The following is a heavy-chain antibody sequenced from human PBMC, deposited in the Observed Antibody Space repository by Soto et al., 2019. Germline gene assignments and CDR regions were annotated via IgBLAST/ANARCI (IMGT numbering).Heavy chain of an antibody. CDR1: GYTFTTYG. CDR3: ARXXKAGDYGDYGRYYFDY. Sequence: QVQLVQSGAEVKKPGASVKVSCKASGYTFTTYGITWVRQAPGQGLEWMGWISAYSGNTNYAQKLQGRLTVTTDTSTNTAYMDLRSLRSDDTAVYYCARXXKAGDYGDYGRYYFDYWGHGTLVTVSS. CDR2: ISAYSGNT. J-gene: IGHJ4*01. D-gene: IGHD4-17*01. V-gene: IGHV1-18*04.